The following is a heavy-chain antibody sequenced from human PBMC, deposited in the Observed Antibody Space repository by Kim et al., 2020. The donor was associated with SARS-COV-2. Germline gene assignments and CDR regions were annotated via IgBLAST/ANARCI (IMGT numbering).Heavy chain of an antibody. Sequence: SETLSLTCTVSGGSISSSSYYWGWIRQPPGKGLEWIGSIYYSGSTYYNPSLKSRVTISVDTSKNQFSLKLSSVTAADTAVYYCAREGPYDSSGYYYVYAFDIWGQGTMVTVSS. J-gene: IGHJ3*02. D-gene: IGHD3-22*01. CDR3: AREGPYDSSGYYYVYAFDI. CDR2: IYYSGST. CDR1: GGSISSSSYY. V-gene: IGHV4-39*07.